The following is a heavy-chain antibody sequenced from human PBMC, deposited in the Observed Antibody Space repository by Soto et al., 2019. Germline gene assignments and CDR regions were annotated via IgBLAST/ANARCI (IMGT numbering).Heavy chain of an antibody. CDR2: ISGTGGST. V-gene: IGHV3-23*01. CDR3: ALKGYSRSSSFDY. Sequence: GGSLRLSCAASGFTFSNYAMSWVRQAPGKGLEWVSGISGTGGSTYYTDSVKGRFTISRDNSKNTLYLQMNSLRAEDTAVYYCALKGYSRSSSFDYWGQGTLVTVSS. D-gene: IGHD6-6*01. J-gene: IGHJ4*02. CDR1: GFTFSNYA.